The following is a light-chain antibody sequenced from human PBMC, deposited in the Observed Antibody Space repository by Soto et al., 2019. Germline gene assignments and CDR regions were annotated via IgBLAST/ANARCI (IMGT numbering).Light chain of an antibody. V-gene: IGLV2-8*01. Sequence: ALTQPPSASGSPGQSVTISCTGTSSDVGAYNFVSWYQQHAGKAPKLVIYEVTKRPSGVPDRFSGSKSANTASLTVSGLQAEDEADYYCSSFASSNTWVFGGGTKLTVL. J-gene: IGLJ3*02. CDR2: EVT. CDR1: SSDVGAYNF. CDR3: SSFASSNTWV.